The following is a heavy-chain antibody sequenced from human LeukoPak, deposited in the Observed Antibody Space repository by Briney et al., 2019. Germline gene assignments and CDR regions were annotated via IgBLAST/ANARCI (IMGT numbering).Heavy chain of an antibody. V-gene: IGHV3-30*18. CDR2: ISYDGSNK. D-gene: IGHD6-19*01. CDR3: AKGRGWAEIDY. J-gene: IGHJ4*02. Sequence: GRSLRLSCAASGFTFSSYGMHWVRQAPGKGLEWVAVISYDGSNKYYADSVKGRFTISRDNSKNTLYLQMNRLRAEDTDVYYCAKGRGWAEIDYWGQGTLVTVSS. CDR1: GFTFSSYG.